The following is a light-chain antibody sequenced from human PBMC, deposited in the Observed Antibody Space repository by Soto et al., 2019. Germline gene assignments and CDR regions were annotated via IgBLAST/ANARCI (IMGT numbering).Light chain of an antibody. CDR2: RND. Sequence: QSVLTQPPSASGTPGQRVTISCSRGSSNIGSHSVSWHQQLPGTAPKLLIYRNDQRPSGVPDRFSGSKSGTSVSLAISGLRSEDEADYYCATWDDSLSGRVFGGGTKLTVL. V-gene: IGLV1-47*01. CDR3: ATWDDSLSGRV. CDR1: SSNIGSHS. J-gene: IGLJ3*02.